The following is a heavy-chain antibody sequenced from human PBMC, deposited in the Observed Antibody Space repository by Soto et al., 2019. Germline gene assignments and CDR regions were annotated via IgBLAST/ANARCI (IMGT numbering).Heavy chain of an antibody. Sequence: GGSLRLSCAASGFTFSSYGMHWVRQAPGKGLEWVAVISYDGSNKYYADSVKGRFTISRDNSKNTLYLQMNSLRAEDTAVYYCAKDLVKSRVGTNYYYGMDVWGQGTTVTVSS. CDR1: GFTFSSYG. V-gene: IGHV3-30*18. CDR2: ISYDGSNK. J-gene: IGHJ6*02. D-gene: IGHD1-1*01. CDR3: AKDLVKSRVGTNYYYGMDV.